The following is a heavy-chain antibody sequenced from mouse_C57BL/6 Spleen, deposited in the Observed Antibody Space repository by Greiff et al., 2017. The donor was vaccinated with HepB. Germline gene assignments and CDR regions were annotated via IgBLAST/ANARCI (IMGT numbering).Heavy chain of an antibody. D-gene: IGHD1-1*01. Sequence: QVQLKQSGAELVKPGASVKISCKASGYAFSSYWMNWVQQRPGKGLEWIGQIYPGDGDTNYNGKFKGKATLTADKSSSTAYMQLSSLTSEDSAVYFGARTDDSSSPDGYFDVWGTGTTVTVSS. CDR1: GYAFSSYW. CDR3: ARTDDSSSPDGYFDV. J-gene: IGHJ1*03. CDR2: IYPGDGDT. V-gene: IGHV1-80*01.